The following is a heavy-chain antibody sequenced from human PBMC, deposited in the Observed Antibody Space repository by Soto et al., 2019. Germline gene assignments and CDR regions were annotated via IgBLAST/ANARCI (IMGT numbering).Heavy chain of an antibody. CDR1: GYTFTSYD. V-gene: IGHV1-8*01. CDR3: ARERGNRRDP. Sequence: QVQLVQSGAEVKKPGASVKVSCKASGYTFTSYDINWVRQATGQGLEWMGWMNPNSGNTGYAQKFQGRGTMTRITPKSTAYMDLRSLRSEAAAVYYGARERGNRRDPWGQGTLVTVTS. J-gene: IGHJ5*02. CDR2: MNPNSGNT.